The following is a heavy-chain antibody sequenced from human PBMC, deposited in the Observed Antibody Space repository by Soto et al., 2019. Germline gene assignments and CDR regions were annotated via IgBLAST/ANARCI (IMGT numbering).Heavy chain of an antibody. J-gene: IGHJ4*02. CDR3: ARDGTEYYGEYYDY. Sequence: QVQLVESGGGLVKPGGSLRLSCATSGFTFSDYYMSWIRQAPGKGVERVSYIGTRGNTKYYADSVRGRFTISRDNAKNSLYLQMISLRADDTAVYYCARDGTEYYGEYYDYWGLGIPDTVSS. CDR1: GFTFSDYY. CDR2: IGTRGNTK. D-gene: IGHD4-17*01. V-gene: IGHV3-11*01.